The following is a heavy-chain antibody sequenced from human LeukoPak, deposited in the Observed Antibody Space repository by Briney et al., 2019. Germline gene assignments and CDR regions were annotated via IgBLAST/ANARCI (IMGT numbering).Heavy chain of an antibody. D-gene: IGHD6-19*01. J-gene: IGHJ5*02. CDR3: ARERSSGLAL. CDR2: IYTSGSA. Sequence: PSETLSLTCTVPGDSTSGYYGSWIRQPAEKGLEWIGRIYTSGSANYNPSLKSRVTMSLDTSKKQFSLQMSSVAAADTAIYYCARERSSGLALWGQGALVTVSS. V-gene: IGHV4-4*07. CDR1: GDSTSGYY.